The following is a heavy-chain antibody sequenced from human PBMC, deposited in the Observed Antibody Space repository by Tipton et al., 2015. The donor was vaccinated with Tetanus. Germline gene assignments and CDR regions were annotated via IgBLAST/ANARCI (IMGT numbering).Heavy chain of an antibody. D-gene: IGHD3-3*01. J-gene: IGHJ4*02. CDR3: ARTSGYMYSDC. V-gene: IGHV4-59*01. Sequence: TLSLTCTVSGGSISTYHWNWIRQSPGKGLAWLGYIDYFGSTKYNPSLKSRVAMSLDTSKNQLSLRLNSVTSADTAVYYCARTSGYMYSDCWGQGTLVTVSS. CDR1: GGSISTYH. CDR2: IDYFGST.